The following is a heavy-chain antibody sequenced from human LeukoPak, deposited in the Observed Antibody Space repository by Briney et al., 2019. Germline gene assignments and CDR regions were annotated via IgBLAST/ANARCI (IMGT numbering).Heavy chain of an antibody. CDR3: ARDPATWYFDL. Sequence: SQTLSLTCTVSGGSISSGGYYWSRICQHPGHGLEWIGYIHYTGSTSYNPSLKSRVTISVDTSKSQFSLNLSSVTAADTALYYCARDPATWYFDLWGRGTLVTVSS. J-gene: IGHJ2*01. CDR2: IHYTGST. V-gene: IGHV4-31*03. CDR1: GGSISSGGYY.